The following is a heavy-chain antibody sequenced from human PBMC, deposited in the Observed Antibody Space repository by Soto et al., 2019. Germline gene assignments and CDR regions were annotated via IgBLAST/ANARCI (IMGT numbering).Heavy chain of an antibody. J-gene: IGHJ5*02. V-gene: IGHV1-2*04. CDR2: INPNSGGT. CDR1: GYTFTGYY. CDR3: ARQGISSNWLDP. Sequence: ASVKVSCKASGYTFTGYYMHWVRQAPGQGLEWMGWINPNSGGTNYAQKFQGWVTMTRDTSISTAYMELSRLRSDDTAVYYCARQGISSNWLDPWGQGTLVTVSS. D-gene: IGHD6-13*01.